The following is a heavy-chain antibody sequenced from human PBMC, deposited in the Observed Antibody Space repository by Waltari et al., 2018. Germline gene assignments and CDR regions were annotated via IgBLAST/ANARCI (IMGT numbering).Heavy chain of an antibody. Sequence: QVQLVQSGAEVKKPGASVKVSCKASGYPFHGYYMHWVRQAPGQGLEWMGWINPNSGGTNYAQKFQGRVTMTRDTSISTAYMELSRLRSDDTAVYYCARDPFGYSYVHSANYWGQGTLVTVSS. V-gene: IGHV1-2*02. D-gene: IGHD5-18*01. J-gene: IGHJ4*02. CDR2: INPNSGGT. CDR3: ARDPFGYSYVHSANY. CDR1: GYPFHGYY.